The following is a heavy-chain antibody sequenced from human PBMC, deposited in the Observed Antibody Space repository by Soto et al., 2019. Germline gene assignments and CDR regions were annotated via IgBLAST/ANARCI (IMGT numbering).Heavy chain of an antibody. J-gene: IGHJ6*03. Sequence: GGSLRLSCAASGFTFSSYGMHWVRQAPGKGLEWVAVISYDGSNKYYADSVKGRFTISRDNSKNTLYLQMNSLRAEDTAVYYCAKLGDSPPRYYYYYMDVGGKGPTVPVPS. CDR2: ISYDGSNK. D-gene: IGHD2-21*02. CDR3: AKLGDSPPRYYYYYMDV. V-gene: IGHV3-30*18. CDR1: GFTFSSYG.